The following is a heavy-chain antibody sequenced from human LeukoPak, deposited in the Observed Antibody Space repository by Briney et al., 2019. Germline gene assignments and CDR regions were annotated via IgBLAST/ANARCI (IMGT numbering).Heavy chain of an antibody. D-gene: IGHD3-16*01. CDR3: VKHSGGVYGNSDS. CDR1: GFTFSSYA. V-gene: IGHV3-23*01. Sequence: GGSLRLSCVASGFTFSSYAVSWFRQTPGKGLEWVSTVGRSGVDTYYADSVRGRFTISKDSSKNTLQMNSLSAEDTAIYYCVKHSGGVYGNSDSWGQGILVTVSS. J-gene: IGHJ4*02. CDR2: VGRSGVDT.